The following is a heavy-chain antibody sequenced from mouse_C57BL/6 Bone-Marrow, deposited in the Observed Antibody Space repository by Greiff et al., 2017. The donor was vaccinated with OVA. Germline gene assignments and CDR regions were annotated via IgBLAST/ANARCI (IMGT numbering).Heavy chain of an antibody. Sequence: QVQLQQSGPGLVQPSQSLSITCTVSGFSLTSYGVHWVRQPPGKGLEWLGVIWSGGSTDYNAAFISRLSISKDNSKSQVFFKMNSLQADDTAIYYCASYYYGSSSFGYLGQGTTLTVSS. CDR3: ASYYYGSSSFGY. V-gene: IGHV2-4*01. J-gene: IGHJ2*01. D-gene: IGHD1-1*01. CDR2: IWSGGST. CDR1: GFSLTSYG.